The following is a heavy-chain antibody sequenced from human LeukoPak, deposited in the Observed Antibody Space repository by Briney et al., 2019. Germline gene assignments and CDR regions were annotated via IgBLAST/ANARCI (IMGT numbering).Heavy chain of an antibody. V-gene: IGHV4-34*01. J-gene: IGHJ3*02. Sequence: KPSETLSLTCAVYGGSFSGYCWSWIRQPPGKGLEWIGEINHSGSTNYNPSLKSRVTISVDTSKNQFSLKLSSVTAADTAVYYCARGKEDYGDYNDAFDIWGQGTMVTVSS. CDR3: ARGKEDYGDYNDAFDI. CDR1: GGSFSGYC. CDR2: INHSGST. D-gene: IGHD4-17*01.